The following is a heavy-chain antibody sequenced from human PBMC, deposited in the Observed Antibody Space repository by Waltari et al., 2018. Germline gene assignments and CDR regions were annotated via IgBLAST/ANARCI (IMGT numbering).Heavy chain of an antibody. Sequence: WMHWVRQAAGKGLVWVARMKSDGGGTTYADSVKGRFTTSRDNSKTTLFLQMNSLRAEDTAVYYCASHRPGGYGMDVWGQGTTVTVSS. D-gene: IGHD2-15*01. CDR3: ASHRPGGYGMDV. CDR2: MKSDGGGT. CDR1: W. V-gene: IGHV3-74*01. J-gene: IGHJ6*02.